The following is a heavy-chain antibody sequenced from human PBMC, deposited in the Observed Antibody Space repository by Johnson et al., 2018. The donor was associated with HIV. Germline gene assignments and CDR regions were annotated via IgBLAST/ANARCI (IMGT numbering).Heavy chain of an antibody. CDR3: ARVVVITYHDAFDI. D-gene: IGHD3-22*01. CDR1: GFTVSSNY. CDR2: IYSGGST. Sequence: VQLVESGGGLIQPGGSLRLSSAASGFTVSSNYMSWVRQAPGKGLEWVSVIYSGGSTYYADSVKGRFTISRDNSKNTLYLQMNSLRAEDTAVYYCARVVVITYHDAFDIWGQGTMVTVSS. V-gene: IGHV3-53*01. J-gene: IGHJ3*02.